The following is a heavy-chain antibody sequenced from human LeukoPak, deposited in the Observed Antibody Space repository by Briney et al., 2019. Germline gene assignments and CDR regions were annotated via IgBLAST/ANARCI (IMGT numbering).Heavy chain of an antibody. V-gene: IGHV4-4*09. J-gene: IGHJ4*02. Sequence: SETLSLTCTVSDGSISSYYWSWIRQPPGKGLEWIGYIYTSGSTNYNPSLKSRVTISVDTSKNQFSLKLSSVTAADTAVYYCARGRYSSASYYFDYWGQGTLVTVSS. CDR3: ARGRYSSASYYFDY. CDR2: IYTSGST. D-gene: IGHD6-25*01. CDR1: DGSISSYY.